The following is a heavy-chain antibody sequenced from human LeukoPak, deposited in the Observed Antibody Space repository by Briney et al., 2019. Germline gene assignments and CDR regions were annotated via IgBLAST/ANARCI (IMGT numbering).Heavy chain of an antibody. D-gene: IGHD2-21*02. V-gene: IGHV3-30-3*01. CDR1: GFTFSSYA. CDR3: AKGLTAAGY. J-gene: IGHJ4*02. Sequence: GGSLRLSCAASGFTFSSYAMHWVRQAPGKGLEWVAVISYDGSNKYYADSVKGRFTISRDNSKNTLYLQMNSLRAEDTAVYYCAKGLTAAGYWGQGTLVTVSS. CDR2: ISYDGSNK.